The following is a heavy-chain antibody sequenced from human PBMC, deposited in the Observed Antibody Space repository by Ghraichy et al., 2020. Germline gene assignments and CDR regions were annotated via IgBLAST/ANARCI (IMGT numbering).Heavy chain of an antibody. Sequence: GGSLRLSCAASGFTFNSYSMNWVRQAPGKGLEWVSSISSSSNYILDADSVKGRFTISRDNAKNSLYLQMNSLRAGDTAVYYCARERPRRCSSSSCLLRGAFDIWGQGTMVTVSS. D-gene: IGHD2-15*01. J-gene: IGHJ3*02. CDR3: ARERPRRCSSSSCLLRGAFDI. CDR1: GFTFNSYS. CDR2: ISSSSNYI. V-gene: IGHV3-21*01.